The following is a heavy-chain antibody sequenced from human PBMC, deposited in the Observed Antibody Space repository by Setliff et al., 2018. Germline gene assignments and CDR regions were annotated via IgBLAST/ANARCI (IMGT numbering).Heavy chain of an antibody. CDR1: GASFSDYY. J-gene: IGHJ4*01. V-gene: IGHV4-34*01. D-gene: IGHD3-9*01. Sequence: SETLSLTCEVSGASFSDYYWTWIRQSPGKGLEWIGEINQSGSTYYNPSLKSRVTIAVDAPDNHFSLKLRSVTAADTAAYYCARAPNDLGVDWLFNNYFDYWGHGTLVTVSS. CDR3: ARAPNDLGVDWLFNNYFDY. CDR2: INQSGST.